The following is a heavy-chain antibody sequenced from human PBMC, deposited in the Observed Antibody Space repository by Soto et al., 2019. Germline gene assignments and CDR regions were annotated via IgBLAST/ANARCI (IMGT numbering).Heavy chain of an antibody. CDR2: ISYDGSNK. J-gene: IGHJ6*02. Sequence: GGSLRLSCAASGFTFSSYGMHWVRQAPGKGLEWVAVISYDGSNKYYADSVKGRFTISRDNSKNTLYLQMNSLRAEDTAVYYCAKDRVDSSGYRSYYYYYGMDVWGQGTTVTVSS. D-gene: IGHD3-22*01. CDR1: GFTFSSYG. V-gene: IGHV3-30*18. CDR3: AKDRVDSSGYRSYYYYYGMDV.